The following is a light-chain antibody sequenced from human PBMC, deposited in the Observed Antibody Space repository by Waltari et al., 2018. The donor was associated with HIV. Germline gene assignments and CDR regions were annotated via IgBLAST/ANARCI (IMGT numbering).Light chain of an antibody. CDR1: QSVSSDY. CDR2: NAS. V-gene: IGKV3-20*01. CDR3: QYYANSPPIT. Sequence: EIVLTPSPGTLSLSPGKRATLSCRASQSVSSDYLAWYQQKPGQSPRLLLYNASIRVTVIPYRFSGSGSGTDFTLTISRLEPEDFAVYYCQYYANSPPITFGPGIKVEIK. J-gene: IGKJ3*01.